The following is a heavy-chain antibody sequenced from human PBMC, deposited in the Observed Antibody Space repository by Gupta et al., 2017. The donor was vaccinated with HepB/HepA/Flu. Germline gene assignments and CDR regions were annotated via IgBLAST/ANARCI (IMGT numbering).Heavy chain of an antibody. CDR3: SNGRWRQCAFEY. V-gene: IGHV3-23*01. CDR1: GITFSNYA. D-gene: IGHD5-24*01. Sequence: EVQLLESGGGLVQPGGSLRLSCVVSGITFSNYAMSWVRQAPGKGLEWVSSIRGNGAMAEDGDSVKGRFTITRDNAKTTLYLQMNSLRAEDTAIYFWSNGRWRQCAFEYWGQGSLVTVS. J-gene: IGHJ4*02. CDR2: IRGNGAMA.